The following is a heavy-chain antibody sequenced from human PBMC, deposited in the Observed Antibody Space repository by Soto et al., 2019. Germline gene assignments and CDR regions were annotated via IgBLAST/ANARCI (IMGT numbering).Heavy chain of an antibody. V-gene: IGHV3-30*18. Sequence: VQLVESGGGVVQPGRSLRLSCAASGFTFSSYGMHWVRQAPGKGLEWVAVISYDGSNKYYADSVKGRFTISRDNSKNTLYLQMNSLRAEDTAVYYCAKDLGSVADYWGQGTLVTVSS. CDR3: AKDLGSVADY. J-gene: IGHJ4*02. D-gene: IGHD6-19*01. CDR2: ISYDGSNK. CDR1: GFTFSSYG.